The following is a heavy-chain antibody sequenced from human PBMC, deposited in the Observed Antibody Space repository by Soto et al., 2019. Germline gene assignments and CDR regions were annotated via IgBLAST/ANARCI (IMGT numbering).Heavy chain of an antibody. Sequence: PGGSLRLSCAASGFTFSSYAMSWVRQAPGKGLEWVSAISGSGGSTYYADSVKGRFTISRDNSKNTLYLQMNSLRAEDTAVYYCAKEGPTYYYDSSGYYYLDYWGQGALVTVSS. CDR1: GFTFSSYA. D-gene: IGHD3-22*01. CDR3: AKEGPTYYYDSSGYYYLDY. V-gene: IGHV3-23*01. CDR2: ISGSGGST. J-gene: IGHJ4*02.